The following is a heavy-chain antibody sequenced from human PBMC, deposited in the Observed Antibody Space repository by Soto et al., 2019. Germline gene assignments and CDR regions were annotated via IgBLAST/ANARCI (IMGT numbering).Heavy chain of an antibody. CDR2: ISSSSSTI. D-gene: IGHD3-22*01. J-gene: IGHJ4*02. CDR1: GFTFSIYS. Sequence: GGSLRLSCAASGFTFSIYSMNWVRQAPGKGLEWVSYISSSSSTIYYADSVNGRFTISRDNAKNSLYLQMNSLRDEDTAVYYCARDPPYYYDSSGYYYWGQGTLVTVSS. V-gene: IGHV3-48*02. CDR3: ARDPPYYYDSSGYYY.